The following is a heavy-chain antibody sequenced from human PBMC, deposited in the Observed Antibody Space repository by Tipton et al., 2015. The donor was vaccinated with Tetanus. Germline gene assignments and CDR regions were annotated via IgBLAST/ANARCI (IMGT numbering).Heavy chain of an antibody. J-gene: IGHJ4*02. V-gene: IGHV4-59*01. CDR1: GGSISSYY. Sequence: LRLSCTVSGGSISSYYWSWIRQPPGKGLEWIGYIYYSGSTNYNPSLKSRVTISVDTSKNQFSLKLSSVTAADTAVYYCARVNSDSVVVPAAIGFDYWGQGTLVTVSS. D-gene: IGHD2-2*02. CDR3: ARVNSDSVVVPAAIGFDY. CDR2: IYYSGST.